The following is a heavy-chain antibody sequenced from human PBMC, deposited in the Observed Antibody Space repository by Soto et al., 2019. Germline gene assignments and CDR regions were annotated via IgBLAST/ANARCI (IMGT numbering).Heavy chain of an antibody. J-gene: IGHJ4*02. CDR1: GDSISSAGHY. Sequence: SETLSLTCTVSGDSISSAGHYWSWIRQHPGKGLEWIGYIYYSGTTYNNQSHRSRIIISVDTSKNQFSLKLSSVTAADTAMYYCARYTEAYFDYWGQGILVTVSS. CDR2: IYYSGTT. V-gene: IGHV4-31*03. CDR3: ARYTEAYFDY. D-gene: IGHD2-2*02.